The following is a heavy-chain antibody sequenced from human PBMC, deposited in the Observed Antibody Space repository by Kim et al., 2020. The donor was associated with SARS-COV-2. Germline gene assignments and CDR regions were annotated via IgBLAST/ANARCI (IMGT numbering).Heavy chain of an antibody. CDR1: GGSISSSSYY. CDR3: ARRGGYDILTGYYQPNFDY. Sequence: SETLSLTCTVSGGSISSSSYYWGWIRQPPGKGLEWIGSIYYSGSTYYNPSLKSRVTISVDTSKNQFSLKLSSVTAADTAVYYCARRGGYDILTGYYQPNFDYWGQGTLVTVSS. CDR2: IYYSGST. D-gene: IGHD3-9*01. J-gene: IGHJ4*02. V-gene: IGHV4-39*01.